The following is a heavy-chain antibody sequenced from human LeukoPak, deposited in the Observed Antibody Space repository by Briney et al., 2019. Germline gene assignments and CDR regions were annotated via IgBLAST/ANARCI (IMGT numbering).Heavy chain of an antibody. CDR3: ARSSSSWPPSFDY. J-gene: IGHJ4*02. CDR1: GFTFSSYW. Sequence: GGSLRLSCAASGFTFSSYWMSWVRQAPGKGLERVANIKQDGSAKYYVDSVKGRFTISRDNAKNSLYLQMNSLRAEDTAVYYCARSSSSWPPSFDYWGQGTLVTVSS. D-gene: IGHD6-13*01. CDR2: IKQDGSAK. V-gene: IGHV3-7*04.